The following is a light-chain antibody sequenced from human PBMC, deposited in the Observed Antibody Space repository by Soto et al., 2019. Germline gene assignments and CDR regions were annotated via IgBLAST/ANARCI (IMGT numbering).Light chain of an antibody. V-gene: IGKV1-5*03. CDR3: QHYNSYSEA. CDR2: KAS. J-gene: IGKJ1*01. Sequence: DIQITQSPSTLSASAVDRVTITCRASQTISSWLAWYQQKPGKAPKLLIYKASTLKSGVPSRFSGSGSGTEFTLTISSLQPDDFATYYCQHYNSYSEACGQGTKGDI. CDR1: QTISSW.